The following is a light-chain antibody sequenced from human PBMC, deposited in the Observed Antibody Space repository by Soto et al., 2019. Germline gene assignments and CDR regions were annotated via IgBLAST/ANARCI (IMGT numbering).Light chain of an antibody. CDR2: AAS. Sequence: DVQMTQSPSSLSASVGDRVTITCRARQDINSYLAWYQQKPGNAPKSLIYAASSLQTGVPSRFSGSESGTDFTLTISNLQPEDSATYYCQQYNIYPLTFGGGTKVEIK. CDR3: QQYNIYPLT. V-gene: IGKV1D-16*01. CDR1: QDINSY. J-gene: IGKJ4*01.